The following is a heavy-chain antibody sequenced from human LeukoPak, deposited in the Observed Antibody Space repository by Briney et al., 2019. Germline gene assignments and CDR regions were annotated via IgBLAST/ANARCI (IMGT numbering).Heavy chain of an antibody. CDR3: ARVGFERSSWYVLDY. CDR1: GFTFSSYW. Sequence: GGSLSLSCAALGFTFSSYWMSWVRQAPGKGLEWVANIKQDGSEKYDVDSVKGRFTISRDNAKNSLYLQMNSLRAEDTAVYYCARVGFERSSWYVLDYWGQGTLVTVSS. J-gene: IGHJ4*02. D-gene: IGHD6-13*01. CDR2: IKQDGSEK. V-gene: IGHV3-7*01.